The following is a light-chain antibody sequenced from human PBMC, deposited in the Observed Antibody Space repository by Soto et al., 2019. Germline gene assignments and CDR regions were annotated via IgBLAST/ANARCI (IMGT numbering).Light chain of an antibody. Sequence: QSVLTQPASLSWSPGQSITISCTGTRSDIGAYAYVSWFQQHPGKAPKLMISEVNNRPSGVSNRFSGSKSGNTAYPTISGLQVEDEAEYFCVSFTTRSTLDFGSGTKVIGL. CDR1: RSDIGAYAY. J-gene: IGLJ1*01. V-gene: IGLV2-14*01. CDR3: VSFTTRSTLD. CDR2: EVN.